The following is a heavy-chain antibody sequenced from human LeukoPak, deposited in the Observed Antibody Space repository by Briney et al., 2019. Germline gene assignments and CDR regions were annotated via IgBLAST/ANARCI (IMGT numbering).Heavy chain of an antibody. V-gene: IGHV3-33*01. J-gene: IGHJ4*02. Sequence: PGRSLRLSCAASGFTFSSYGMHWVRQAPGKGLEWVAVIWYDGSNKYYADSVKGRFTISRDNSKNTLYLQMNSLRAEDTAVYYCARVEKYYYDSSGYNDYWGQGTLVTVSS. CDR1: GFTFSSYG. CDR2: IWYDGSNK. CDR3: ARVEKYYYDSSGYNDY. D-gene: IGHD3-22*01.